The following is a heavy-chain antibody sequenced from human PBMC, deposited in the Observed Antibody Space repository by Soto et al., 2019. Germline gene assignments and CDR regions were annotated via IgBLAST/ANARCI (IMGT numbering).Heavy chain of an antibody. V-gene: IGHV2-5*01. CDR2: VYYNDDI. CDR1: GFSLSTGAVG. D-gene: IGHD2-2*03. Sequence: ITLKESGPPLVKPTQTLTLTCTFSGFSLSTGAVGVGWIRQPPGEALEWLALVYYNDDIRYSPSLKDRLTITKDTSKNQVVLTLTNMDLVDTATYFCAHGRSVGSTYYFEYWGQGTLVTVSS. CDR3: AHGRSVGSTYYFEY. J-gene: IGHJ4*02.